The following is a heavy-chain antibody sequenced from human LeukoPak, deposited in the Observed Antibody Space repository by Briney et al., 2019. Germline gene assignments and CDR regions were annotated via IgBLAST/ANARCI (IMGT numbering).Heavy chain of an antibody. J-gene: IGHJ4*02. D-gene: IGHD5-24*01. CDR1: GGSINSSSYY. Sequence: SETLSLTCTVSGGSINSSSYYWGWIRQPPGKGLEWIGSIFYSGNTYDNPSLKSRVTISVDTSKNQFSLKLNSVTAADTAVYYCARHRSKWLQSSFDYWGQGTLVTVSS. CDR2: IFYSGNT. V-gene: IGHV4-39*01. CDR3: ARHRSKWLQSSFDY.